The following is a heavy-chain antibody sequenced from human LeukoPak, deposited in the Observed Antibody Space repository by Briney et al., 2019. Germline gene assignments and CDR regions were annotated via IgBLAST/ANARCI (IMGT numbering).Heavy chain of an antibody. CDR1: GGSISSGYW. J-gene: IGHJ4*02. D-gene: IGHD3-9*01. CDR3: ARHGPYDILTGYWPGFDY. V-gene: IGHV4-39*01. Sequence: SGTLSLTCAVSGGSISSGYWWSWVRQPPGKGLEWIGSIYYSGSTYYNPSLKSRVTISVDTSKNQFSLKLSSVTAADTAVYYCARHGPYDILTGYWPGFDYWGQGTLVTVSS. CDR2: IYYSGST.